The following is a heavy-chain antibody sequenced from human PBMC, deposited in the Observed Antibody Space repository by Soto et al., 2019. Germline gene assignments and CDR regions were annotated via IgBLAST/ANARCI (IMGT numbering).Heavy chain of an antibody. V-gene: IGHV2-5*02. CDR3: AHRVLRAVFGLVTTTAIYFDF. D-gene: IGHD3-3*01. CDR2: IYWDDDT. CDR1: GFSLTTSGVG. J-gene: IGHJ4*02. Sequence: QITLNESGPTVVKPTETLPLTCTFSGFSLTTSGVGVGWVRQSPGKTPEWLAFIYWDDDTRYSTSLKSRLTLTKDTSKNQVVLTMANVDPADTATYYCAHRVLRAVFGLVTTTAIYFDFWGQGTPVVVSS.